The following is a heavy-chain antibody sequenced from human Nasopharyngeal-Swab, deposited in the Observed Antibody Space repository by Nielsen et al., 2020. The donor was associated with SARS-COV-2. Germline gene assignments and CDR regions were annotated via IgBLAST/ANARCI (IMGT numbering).Heavy chain of an antibody. CDR3: ARNLRAHYYYDSSGYAGPADY. D-gene: IGHD3-22*01. CDR1: GYTFTSYA. J-gene: IGHJ4*02. V-gene: IGHV1-3*01. CDR2: INAGNGNT. Sequence: ASVKVSCQASGYTFTSYAMHWVRQAPGQRLEWMGWINAGNGNTKYSQKFQGRVTITRDTSASTAYMELSSLRSEDTAVYYCARNLRAHYYYDSSGYAGPADYWGQGTLVTVSS.